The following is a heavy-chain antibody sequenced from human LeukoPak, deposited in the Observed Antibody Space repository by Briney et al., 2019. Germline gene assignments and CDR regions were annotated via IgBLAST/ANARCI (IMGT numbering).Heavy chain of an antibody. CDR1: GFTFSSYA. Sequence: GGSLRLSCAASGFTFSSYAMSWVRQAPWKGLEWVSAISGSGGSTYYADSVKGRFTISRDNSKNTLYLQMNSLRAEDTAVYYCAKKGFGELVIDYWGQGTLVTVSS. CDR2: ISGSGGST. V-gene: IGHV3-23*01. D-gene: IGHD3-10*01. J-gene: IGHJ4*02. CDR3: AKKGFGELVIDY.